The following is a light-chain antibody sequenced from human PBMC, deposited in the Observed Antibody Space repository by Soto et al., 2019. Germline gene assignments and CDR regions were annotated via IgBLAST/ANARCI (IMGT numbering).Light chain of an antibody. CDR3: SSYTTSNTRQIV. CDR2: DVS. J-gene: IGLJ1*01. Sequence: QSVLTQPASVSGSPGQSITISCTGTSSDVGGYNYVSWYQHHPGKAPKLIIYDVSNRPSGVSIRFSASKSDNTASLTISGLLPEDEADYHCSSYTTSNTRQIVFGTGTKLTVL. CDR1: SSDVGGYNY. V-gene: IGLV2-14*03.